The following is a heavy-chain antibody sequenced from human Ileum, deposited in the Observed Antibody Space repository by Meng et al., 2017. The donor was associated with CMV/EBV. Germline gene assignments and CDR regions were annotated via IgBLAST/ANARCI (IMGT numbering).Heavy chain of an antibody. Sequence: GESLKISCAASGFTFNSYGMHWVRQAPGKGLEWVSVIYTGGSTYYADSVKGRFSISRDNSKNAVFLQMNSLRAEDTAVYYCARDQLTAFDIWGQGTMVTVSS. CDR3: ARDQLTAFDI. CDR1: GFTFNSYG. D-gene: IGHD3-9*01. CDR2: IYTGGST. V-gene: IGHV3-NL1*01. J-gene: IGHJ3*02.